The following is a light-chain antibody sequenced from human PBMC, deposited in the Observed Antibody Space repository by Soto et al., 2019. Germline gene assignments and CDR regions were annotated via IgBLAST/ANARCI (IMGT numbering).Light chain of an antibody. Sequence: DIQMTQSPSSLSASVGDRVTITCRASQSISSLLAWYQQKPGKAPRLLIYDTSNLESGVPSRFSGSGSGTEFTLTISSLQPDDFATYYCKEYNTFSYTFGQGTRLQI. CDR2: DTS. CDR3: KEYNTFSYT. J-gene: IGKJ2*01. CDR1: QSISSL. V-gene: IGKV1-5*01.